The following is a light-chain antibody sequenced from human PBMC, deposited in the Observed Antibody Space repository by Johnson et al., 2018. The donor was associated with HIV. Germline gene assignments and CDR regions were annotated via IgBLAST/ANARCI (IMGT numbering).Light chain of an antibody. V-gene: IGLV1-51*02. J-gene: IGLJ1*01. Sequence: QSILTQPPSVSAAPGQKVTISCSGSNSNIGNNFVSWYQQLPGTAPKLLIYENIKRPSGIPDRFSGSKSGTSATLGITGLPTGDEADYYCGTWYSSLSGYVFGTGTKVTVL. CDR2: ENI. CDR1: NSNIGNNF. CDR3: GTWYSSLSGYV.